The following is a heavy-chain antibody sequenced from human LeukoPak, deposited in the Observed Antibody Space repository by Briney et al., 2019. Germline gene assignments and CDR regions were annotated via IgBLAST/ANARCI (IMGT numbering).Heavy chain of an antibody. D-gene: IGHD3/OR15-3a*01. CDR1: GFTFSSYG. Sequence: GGSLRLSCAASGFTFSSYGMHWVRQAPGKGLEWVAVISYDGSNKYYADSVKGRFTISRDNSKNTLYLQMNSLRAEDTAVYYCAKEGDWNYYYYMDVWGKGTTVTVSS. CDR3: AKEGDWNYYYYMDV. CDR2: ISYDGSNK. J-gene: IGHJ6*03. V-gene: IGHV3-30*18.